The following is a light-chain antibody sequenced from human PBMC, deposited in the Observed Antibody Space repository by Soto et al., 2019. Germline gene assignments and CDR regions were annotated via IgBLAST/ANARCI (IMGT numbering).Light chain of an antibody. CDR3: SSYTSSSTYV. CDR1: SRDVGGYNY. J-gene: IGLJ1*01. CDR2: EVS. V-gene: IGLV2-14*01. Sequence: QSALTQPASVSESPGQSITISCTGTSRDVGGYNYVSWYQQHPGEVPRLVIYEVSNRPSGVSSRFSGSKSGNTASLTISGLLAEDDADYYCSSYTSSSTYVFGNGTKVTGL.